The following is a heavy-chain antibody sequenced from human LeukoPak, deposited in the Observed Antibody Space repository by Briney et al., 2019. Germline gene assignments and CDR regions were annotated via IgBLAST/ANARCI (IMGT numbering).Heavy chain of an antibody. V-gene: IGHV4-39*01. CDR3: TGPIAAAGAFDY. Sequence: SETLSLTCTVSGGSIYSSSDYWGWIRQPPGKGLEWIGSIYYSGNTYYNPSLKSRVTISVDTSKNQFSLKLSSVTAADTAVYYCTGPIAAAGAFDYWGQGTLVTVSS. CDR1: GGSIYSSSDY. CDR2: IYYSGNT. J-gene: IGHJ4*02. D-gene: IGHD6-13*01.